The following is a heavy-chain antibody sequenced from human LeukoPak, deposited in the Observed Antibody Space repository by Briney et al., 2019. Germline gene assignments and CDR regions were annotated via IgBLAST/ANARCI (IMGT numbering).Heavy chain of an antibody. Sequence: SVKVSCKASGGTFSSYAISWVRQAPGQGLEWMGRIIPILGIANYAQKFQGRVTITADKSTSTAYMELSSLRSEDTAVYYCARVLSPPDSSGYWDAFDIWGQGTMVTVSS. CDR3: ARVLSPPDSSGYWDAFDI. CDR2: IIPILGIA. D-gene: IGHD3-22*01. V-gene: IGHV1-69*04. J-gene: IGHJ3*02. CDR1: GGTFSSYA.